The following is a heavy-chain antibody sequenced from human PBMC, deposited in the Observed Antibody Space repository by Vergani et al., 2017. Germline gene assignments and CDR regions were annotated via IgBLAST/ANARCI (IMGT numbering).Heavy chain of an antibody. CDR1: GFTFSSYA. Sequence: EVQLLESGGGLVQPGGSLRLSCAASGFTFSSYAMSWVRQAPGKGLEWVSAISGSGGSTYYEDSVKGRFTISRDNSKNTLYLQMNSLRAEDTAVYYCAKSVGDSGYVGSYWGQGTLVTVSS. D-gene: IGHD5-12*01. V-gene: IGHV3-23*01. CDR3: AKSVGDSGYVGSY. CDR2: ISGSGGST. J-gene: IGHJ4*02.